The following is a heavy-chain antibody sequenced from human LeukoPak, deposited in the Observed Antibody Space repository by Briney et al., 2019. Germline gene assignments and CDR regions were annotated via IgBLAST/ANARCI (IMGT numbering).Heavy chain of an antibody. CDR1: GNSISSGDNY. Sequence: SETLSLTCTVSGNSISSGDNYWSWIRQPAGKGLEWIGRIYTSGSTNYNPSLKSRVTISVDTSKNQFSLKLSSVTAADTAVYYCARVSPNTVTTLQYFDYWGQGTLVTVSS. CDR3: ARVSPNTVTTLQYFDY. CDR2: IYTSGST. V-gene: IGHV4-61*02. D-gene: IGHD4-17*01. J-gene: IGHJ4*02.